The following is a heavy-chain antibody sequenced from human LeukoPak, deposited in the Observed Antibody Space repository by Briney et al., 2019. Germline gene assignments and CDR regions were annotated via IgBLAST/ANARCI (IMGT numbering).Heavy chain of an antibody. V-gene: IGHV4-34*01. D-gene: IGHD7-27*01. CDR1: GGSFSGYY. CDR2: INHSGST. Sequence: SETLPLTCAVYGGSFSGYYWSWIRQPPGKGLEWIGEINHSGSTNYNPSLKSRVTISVDTSKNQFSLKLSSVTAAVTAVYYCARGLINWGLIGWGQGTLVTVSS. CDR3: ARGLINWGLIG. J-gene: IGHJ4*02.